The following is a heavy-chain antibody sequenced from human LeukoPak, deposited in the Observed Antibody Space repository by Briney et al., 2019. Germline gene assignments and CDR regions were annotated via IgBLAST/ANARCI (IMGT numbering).Heavy chain of an antibody. V-gene: IGHV1-69*06. J-gene: IGHJ4*02. D-gene: IGHD6-19*01. Sequence: GASVKVSCKASGYTFTGYYMHWVRQAPGQGLEWMGGIIPIFGTANYAQKFQGRVTITADKSTSTAYMELSSLRSEDTAVYYCARALIAVAGTGEYFDYWGQGTLVTVSS. CDR3: ARALIAVAGTGEYFDY. CDR2: IIPIFGTA. CDR1: GYTFTGYY.